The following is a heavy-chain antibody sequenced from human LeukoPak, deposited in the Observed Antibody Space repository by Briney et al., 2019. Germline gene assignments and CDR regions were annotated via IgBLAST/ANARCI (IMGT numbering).Heavy chain of an antibody. J-gene: IGHJ4*02. V-gene: IGHV3-23*01. CDR3: AKALSRLIRGVSAFDY. Sequence: GGSLRLSCAASGFTFSNYAMSWVRQAPGKGLEWVSTISSSGGDTYYADSVKGRFTISRDNSKNTLYLQMNSLRAEDTAVFYCAKALSRLIRGVSAFDYWGQGTLITVSS. CDR2: ISSSGGDT. D-gene: IGHD3-10*01. CDR1: GFTFSNYA.